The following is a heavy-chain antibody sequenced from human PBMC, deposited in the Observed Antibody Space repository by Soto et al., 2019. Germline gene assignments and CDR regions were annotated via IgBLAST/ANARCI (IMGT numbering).Heavy chain of an antibody. CDR1: GFTFSSYG. Sequence: QVQLVESGGGVVQSGRSLRLSCAASGFTFSSYGMHWVRQAPGKGLEWVAAIWYDGSNKYYAYSVKGRFTVSRDNSKNPRQLQRTSVRAEDTAVYYCATNGGFGTGTTDYCGQGTLVTVSS. D-gene: IGHD1-1*01. CDR3: ATNGGFGTGTTDY. V-gene: IGHV3-33*01. CDR2: IWYDGSNK. J-gene: IGHJ4*02.